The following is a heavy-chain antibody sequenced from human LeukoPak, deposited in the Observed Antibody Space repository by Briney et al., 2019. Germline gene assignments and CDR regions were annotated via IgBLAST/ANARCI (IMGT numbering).Heavy chain of an antibody. J-gene: IGHJ4*02. CDR1: GFTFSSYA. Sequence: PGGSLRLSCAASGFTFSSYAMSWVRQAPGKGLEWVSAISGSGGSTYYADSVKGRFTISRDNSKNTLYVRMNSLRAEDTAVYYCAKDGGSGYYYFDYWGQGTLVTVSS. V-gene: IGHV3-23*01. CDR2: ISGSGGST. D-gene: IGHD3-22*01. CDR3: AKDGGSGYYYFDY.